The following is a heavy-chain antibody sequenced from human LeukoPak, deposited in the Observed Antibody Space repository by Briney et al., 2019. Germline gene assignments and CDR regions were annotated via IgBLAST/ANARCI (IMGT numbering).Heavy chain of an antibody. CDR3: IRQLGYCSSTSCYADKADY. CDR2: IYYSGST. Sequence: SETLSLTCTVSGGSISSSSYYWVWIPQPPGKGLEWIGSIYYSGSTYYNPALKRRVTISVDTSTTPFSLKLSSVTAADTTVYYCIRQLGYCSSTSCYADKADYWSQGTLVTVSS. CDR1: GGSISSSSYY. J-gene: IGHJ4*02. V-gene: IGHV4-39*01. D-gene: IGHD2-2*01.